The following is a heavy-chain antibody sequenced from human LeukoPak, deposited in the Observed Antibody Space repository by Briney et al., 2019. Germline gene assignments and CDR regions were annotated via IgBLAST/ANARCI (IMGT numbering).Heavy chain of an antibody. D-gene: IGHD2-2*01. CDR3: ARTKGGYCSSTSCYSPDLFDY. CDR1: GYSFTSYG. Sequence: ASVKVSCKASGYSFTSYGISWVRQAPGQGLEWMGWISAYNGNTNYALKLQGRVTMTTDTSTSTAYMELRSLRSDDTAVYYCARTKGGYCSSTSCYSPDLFDYWGQGTLVTVSS. CDR2: ISAYNGNT. V-gene: IGHV1-18*01. J-gene: IGHJ4*02.